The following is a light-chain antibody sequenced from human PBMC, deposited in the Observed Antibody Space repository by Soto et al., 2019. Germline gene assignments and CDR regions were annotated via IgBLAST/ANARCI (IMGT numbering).Light chain of an antibody. CDR3: TSYRGSSTLV. CDR1: SRDVGGYKY. CDR2: EVS. J-gene: IGLJ2*01. V-gene: IGLV2-14*01. Sequence: QSVLTQPASVSGSPGQSITISCTGTSRDVGGYKYVSWYQQHPGKAPKLIIYEVSNRPSGVSNRFSGSKSGNTASLTISGLHAEDEDDYYCTSYRGSSTLVFGGGTKLTGL.